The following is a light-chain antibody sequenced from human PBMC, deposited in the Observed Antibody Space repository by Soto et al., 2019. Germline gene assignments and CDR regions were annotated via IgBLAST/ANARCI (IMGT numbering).Light chain of an antibody. Sequence: IGMTQSPATLSVSPGERATLSCRASQSVYSNLAWYQQKPCQAPRLLIYGASTRATGIPARFSGSGSGAEFTITISSLQSEDFAVYYCQQYNNWPRTFGQGTKVEIK. J-gene: IGKJ1*01. CDR3: QQYNNWPRT. CDR2: GAS. CDR1: QSVYSN. V-gene: IGKV3-15*01.